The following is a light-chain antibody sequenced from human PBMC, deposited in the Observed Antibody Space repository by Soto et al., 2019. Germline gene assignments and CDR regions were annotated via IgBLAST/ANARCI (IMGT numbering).Light chain of an antibody. CDR2: EVS. CDR1: SSDVGSYNL. CDR3: CSYAGSSTYV. V-gene: IGLV2-23*02. Sequence: QSALTQPASVSGSPGQSITISCTGTSSDVGSYNLVSWYQQHPGKAPKVMIYEVSERPSGVSNRFLGSKSGNTASLTISGLQAEDEADYYCCSYAGSSTYVFGTGNKLTVL. J-gene: IGLJ1*01.